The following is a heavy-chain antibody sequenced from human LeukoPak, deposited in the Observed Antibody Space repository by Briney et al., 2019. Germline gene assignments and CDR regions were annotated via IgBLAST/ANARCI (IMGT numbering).Heavy chain of an antibody. CDR3: ARRGTLYGSGSYYAFDI. CDR1: GYTFTSYD. D-gene: IGHD3-10*01. CDR2: MNPNSGNT. J-gene: IGHJ3*02. Sequence: ASVKVSCTASGYTFTSYDINWVRQATGQGLEWMGWMNPNSGNTGYAQKFQGRVTMTRNTSISTAYMELSSLRSEDTAVCYCARRGTLYGSGSYYAFDIWGQGTMVTVSS. V-gene: IGHV1-8*01.